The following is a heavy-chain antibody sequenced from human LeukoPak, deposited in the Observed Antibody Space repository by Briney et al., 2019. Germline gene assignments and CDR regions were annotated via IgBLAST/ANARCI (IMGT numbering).Heavy chain of an antibody. J-gene: IGHJ4*02. CDR3: ASGPPFLKYFEY. CDR2: ISVGAEYI. V-gene: IGHV3-23*01. D-gene: IGHD3-3*01. CDR1: GFTFSTYV. Sequence: GGSLRLSCAASGFTFSTYVMNWFRQAPGKGLEWVSTISVGAEYIFYADSVKGRFTISRDDSNNALYLQMHSLRAADTALYYCASGPPFLKYFEYWGQGTLVTVSS.